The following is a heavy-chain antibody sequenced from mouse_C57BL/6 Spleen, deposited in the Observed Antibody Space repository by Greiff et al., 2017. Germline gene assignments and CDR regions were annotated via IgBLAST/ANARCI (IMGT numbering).Heavy chain of an antibody. Sequence: EVQLQQSGPELVKPGASVKISCKASGYTFTDYYMNWVKQSHGKSLEWIGDINPNNGGTSYNQKFKGKATLTVDKSSSTAYMELRSLTSEDSAVXYCARWILRFAYWGQGTLVTVSA. J-gene: IGHJ3*01. D-gene: IGHD2-3*01. V-gene: IGHV1-26*01. CDR3: ARWILRFAY. CDR1: GYTFTDYY. CDR2: INPNNGGT.